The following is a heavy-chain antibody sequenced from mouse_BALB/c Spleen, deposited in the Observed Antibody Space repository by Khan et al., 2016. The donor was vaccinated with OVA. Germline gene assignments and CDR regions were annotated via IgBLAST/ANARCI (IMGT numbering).Heavy chain of an antibody. J-gene: IGHJ4*01. Sequence: EVQLQESGPDLVKPSQSLSLTCTATGYSITSDYSWHWIRQFPGNKLEWMGYIHYSGSTNYNPSLKSRISITRDTSKNQFFLQLNSVTTEDTATYYCSRFDGYYDAMDYWGQGTSVTVSS. CDR1: GYSITSDYS. CDR3: SRFDGYYDAMDY. D-gene: IGHD2-3*01. CDR2: IHYSGST. V-gene: IGHV3-1*02.